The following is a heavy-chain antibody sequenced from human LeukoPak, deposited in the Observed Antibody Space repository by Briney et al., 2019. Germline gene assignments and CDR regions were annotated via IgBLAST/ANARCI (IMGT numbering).Heavy chain of an antibody. CDR3: ARDLYYYGSGNYVPGLPDY. D-gene: IGHD3-10*01. J-gene: IGHJ4*02. CDR1: GFNFNTYA. V-gene: IGHV3-48*03. Sequence: PGGSLRLSCAASGFNFNTYAMNWVRQAPGKGLEWVSYICGRGSTKYYADSVKGRFTISIDNAENSLHLQMNGLRAEDTAVYYCARDLYYYGSGNYVPGLPDYWGQGTLVTVSP. CDR2: ICGRGSTK.